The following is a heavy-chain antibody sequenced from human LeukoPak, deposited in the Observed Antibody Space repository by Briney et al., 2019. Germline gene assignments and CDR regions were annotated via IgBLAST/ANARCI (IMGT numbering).Heavy chain of an antibody. Sequence: GGSLRLSCAASGFTFSSYGMHWVRQAPGKGLEWVVVISYDGSNKYYADSVKGRFTISRDNSKNTLYLQMNSLRAEDTAVYYCAKDSGDPWGQGTLVTVSS. CDR1: GFTFSSYG. CDR2: ISYDGSNK. J-gene: IGHJ5*02. V-gene: IGHV3-30*18. CDR3: AKDSGDP. D-gene: IGHD1-14*01.